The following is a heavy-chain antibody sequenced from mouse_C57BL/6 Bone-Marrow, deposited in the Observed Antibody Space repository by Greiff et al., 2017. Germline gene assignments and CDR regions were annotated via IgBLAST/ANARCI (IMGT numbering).Heavy chain of an antibody. CDR3: ARDYGSSWGFAY. CDR2: ISDGGSYT. CDR1: GFTFSSYA. J-gene: IGHJ3*01. Sequence: EVQRVESGGGLVKPGGSLKLSCAASGFTFSSYAMSWVRQTREKRLEWVATISDGGSYTYYPDNVKGRFTISRDNAKNNLYLQMSHLKSEDTAMYYCARDYGSSWGFAYWGQGTLVTVSA. D-gene: IGHD1-1*01. V-gene: IGHV5-4*01.